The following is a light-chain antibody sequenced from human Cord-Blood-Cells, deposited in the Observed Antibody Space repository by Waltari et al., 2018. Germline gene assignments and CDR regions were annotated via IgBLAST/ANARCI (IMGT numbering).Light chain of an antibody. V-gene: IGKV1-13*02. Sequence: AIKLPQSPSSLSASVGARVTITCRASPGISSALAWYQQKPGKAPKLLIYDASSLESGVPSRFSGSGSGTDFTLTISSLQPEDCATYYCQQFNSYPLTFGQGTRLEIK. J-gene: IGKJ5*01. CDR1: PGISSA. CDR2: DAS. CDR3: QQFNSYPLT.